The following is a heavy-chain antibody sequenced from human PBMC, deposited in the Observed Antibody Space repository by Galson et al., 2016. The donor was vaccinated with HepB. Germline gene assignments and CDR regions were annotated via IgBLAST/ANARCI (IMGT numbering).Heavy chain of an antibody. CDR3: ARSRKVGAPRYYLDH. D-gene: IGHD1-26*01. J-gene: IGHJ4*02. Sequence: SETLSLTCNVSIGFSENAFWNWVRQPPGKELEWIGYIYSSGSDNYNPSPKSRVTISIDKSKKEVSLKLNPLTAADTAVYYCARSRKVGAPRYYLDHWGQGILVTVSS. V-gene: IGHV4-59*01. CDR2: IYSSGSD. CDR1: IGFSENAF.